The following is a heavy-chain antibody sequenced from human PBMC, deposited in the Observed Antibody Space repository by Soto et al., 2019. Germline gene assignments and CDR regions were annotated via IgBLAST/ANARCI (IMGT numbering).Heavy chain of an antibody. J-gene: IGHJ6*04. V-gene: IGHV4-34*01. CDR3: ARGRGAENTFYYYERMDV. CDR1: GSSSSAYY. Sequence: SDTLSLTWAVYGSSSSAYYWIWTRLPPGKGLEWIGEINQRGSTKYNPSLKSRVTISVDTSKKQFSLNLNSVTAADTAVYYCARGRGAENTFYYYERMDVWGIGTMVT. D-gene: IGHD3-16*01. CDR2: INQRGST.